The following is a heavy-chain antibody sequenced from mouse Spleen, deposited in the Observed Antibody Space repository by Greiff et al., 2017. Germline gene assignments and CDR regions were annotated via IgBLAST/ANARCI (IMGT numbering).Heavy chain of an antibody. CDR1: GFTFSDYY. Sequence: EVKVVESGGGLVQPGGSLKLSCATSGFTFSDYYMYWVRQTPEKRLEWVAYISNGGGSTYYPDTVKGRFTISRDNAKNTPYLQMSRLKSEDTAMYYCARNGPYAMDYWGQGTSVTVSS. V-gene: IGHV5-12*02. J-gene: IGHJ4*01. CDR2: ISNGGGST. CDR3: ARNGPYAMDY. D-gene: IGHD1-1*02.